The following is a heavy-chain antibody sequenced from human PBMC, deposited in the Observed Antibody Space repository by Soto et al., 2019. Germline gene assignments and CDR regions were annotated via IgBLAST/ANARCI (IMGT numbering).Heavy chain of an antibody. V-gene: IGHV3-30-3*01. J-gene: IGHJ4*02. D-gene: IGHD3-22*01. CDR3: ARGGQYYDSSGYVDY. CDR2: ISYDGSNK. Sequence: QVQLVESGGGVVQPGRSLRLSCAASGFTFSSYAMHWVRQAPGKGLEWVAVISYDGSNKYYADSVKGRFTISRDNSKNTLYLQMNGLRAEDTAVYYCARGGQYYDSSGYVDYWGQGTLVTVSS. CDR1: GFTFSSYA.